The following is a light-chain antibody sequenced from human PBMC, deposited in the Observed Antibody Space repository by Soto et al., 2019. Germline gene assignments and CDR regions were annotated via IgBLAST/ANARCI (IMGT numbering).Light chain of an antibody. Sequence: QSVLTQPRSVSGSPGQSVTLSCTGTSSDVGGYNYVSWYQQHPGKAPKLMIYDVSKRPSGVPDRFSGSKSGNTASLTISGLQAEDEADYYCCSYAGSYTLVFGGGTQLTVL. CDR3: CSYAGSYTLV. CDR1: SSDVGGYNY. V-gene: IGLV2-11*01. J-gene: IGLJ2*01. CDR2: DVS.